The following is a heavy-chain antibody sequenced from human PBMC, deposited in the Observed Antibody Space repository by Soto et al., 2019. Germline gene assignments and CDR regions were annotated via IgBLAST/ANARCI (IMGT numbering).Heavy chain of an antibody. CDR1: GLTFGSRA. D-gene: IGHD1-26*01. Sequence: EVQLLESGGDLKQPGGSLRLSCVASGLTFGSRAMSWVRQAPGEGLQWVATITDNGGDAKYADSVRGRFVISRDNSKNSLSLQMNSLRAEDTAVYYCARVGMNIHGMDVWGLGTTVTVSS. V-gene: IGHV3-23*01. CDR3: ARVGMNIHGMDV. J-gene: IGHJ6*02. CDR2: ITDNGGDA.